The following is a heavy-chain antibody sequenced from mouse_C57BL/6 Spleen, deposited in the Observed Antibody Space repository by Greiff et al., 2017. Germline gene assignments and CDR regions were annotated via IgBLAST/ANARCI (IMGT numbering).Heavy chain of an antibody. V-gene: IGHV14-1*01. CDR1: GFNIKDYY. CDR3: TTGGATARFDY. CDR2: IDPADGDT. Sequence: VQLQQSGAELVRPGASVKLSCTASGFNIKDYYMHWVKQRPEQGLEWIGRIDPADGDTEYAPKFKGKATMTADTSSNTAYLQLSSLTSEDTAVYYCTTGGATARFDYWGQGTTLTVSS. J-gene: IGHJ2*01. D-gene: IGHD1-2*01.